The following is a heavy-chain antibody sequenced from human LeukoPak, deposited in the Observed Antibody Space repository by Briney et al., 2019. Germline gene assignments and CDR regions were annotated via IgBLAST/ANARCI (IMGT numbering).Heavy chain of an antibody. Sequence: KPSETLSLTCTVSGGSISSSSYYWGWIRQPPGKGLEWIGSIYYSGSAHYNPSLKSRVTISVDTSKNQFSLKLSSVTAADTAVYYCASHYFDDAFDIWGQGTMVTVSS. CDR1: GGSISSSSYY. J-gene: IGHJ3*02. D-gene: IGHD3-10*01. CDR3: ASHYFDDAFDI. V-gene: IGHV4-39*01. CDR2: IYYSGSA.